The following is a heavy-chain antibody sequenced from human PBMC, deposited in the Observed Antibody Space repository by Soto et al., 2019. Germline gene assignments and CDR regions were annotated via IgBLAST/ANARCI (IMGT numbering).Heavy chain of an antibody. CDR3: ARGRAYTGSPDAFDI. CDR2: IIAYNGNT. CDR1: GYTFTSYG. V-gene: IGHV1-18*01. J-gene: IGHJ3*02. D-gene: IGHD1-26*01. Sequence: ASGKVSCKASGYTFTSYGISWVRQAPGQGLELIGWIIAYNGNTNYAQKLQGRVTRTRDTCTITCYMELRVLRSDDTAVYYCARGRAYTGSPDAFDIWGQGTMVTVSS.